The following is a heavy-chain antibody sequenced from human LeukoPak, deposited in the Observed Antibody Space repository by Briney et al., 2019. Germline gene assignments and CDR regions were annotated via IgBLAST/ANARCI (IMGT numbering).Heavy chain of an antibody. D-gene: IGHD5-12*01. CDR1: GFTLSTYA. CDR3: VKDSWLDSSW. J-gene: IGHJ4*02. CDR2: ISSNGGST. Sequence: PGGSLSLSCSASGFTLSTYAMHWVRQAPGKGLEFVSAISSNGGSTDYADSVQGRFTISRDNSKNTVFLQMSSLRAEDTAVYYCVKDSWLDSSWWGQGTLVTVSS. V-gene: IGHV3-64D*06.